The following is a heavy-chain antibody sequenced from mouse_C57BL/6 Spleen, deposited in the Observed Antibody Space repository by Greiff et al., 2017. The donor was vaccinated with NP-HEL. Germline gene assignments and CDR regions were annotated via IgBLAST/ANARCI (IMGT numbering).Heavy chain of an antibody. CDR1: GYTFTSYW. CDR2: IDPSDSET. CDR3: AGGGRKNWYFDD. J-gene: IGHJ1*03. V-gene: IGHV1-52*01. Sequence: QVQLQQPGAELVRPGSSVKLSCKASGYTFTSYWMHWVKQRPIQGLEWIGNIDPSDSETHYNQKFKDKATLTADKSSSTAYMQLSSLTSEDSAVYYCAGGGRKNWYFDDWGKGTTVTVSS. D-gene: IGHD3-3*01.